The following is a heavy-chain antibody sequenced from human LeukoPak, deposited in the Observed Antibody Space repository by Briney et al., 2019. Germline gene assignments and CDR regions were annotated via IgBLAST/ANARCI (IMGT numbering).Heavy chain of an antibody. CDR2: IRYHGINT. Sequence: GGSLRLSCAASGFTFNNYGMHWVREAPGKGGEWVAFIRYHGINTYYAHSLKGLFTISRDNSKNTLYLQLNSLRAEDTAVYYCAKDLAIFSMVRGVNYFDYWGQGTLVTVSS. CDR1: GFTFNNYG. CDR3: AKDLAIFSMVRGVNYFDY. D-gene: IGHD3-10*01. V-gene: IGHV3-30*02. J-gene: IGHJ4*02.